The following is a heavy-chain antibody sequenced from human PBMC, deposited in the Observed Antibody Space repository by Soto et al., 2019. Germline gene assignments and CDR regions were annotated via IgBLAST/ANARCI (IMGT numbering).Heavy chain of an antibody. V-gene: IGHV5-51*01. CDR3: ARSYCSGGGCYSGKYYYYFAMAV. CDR1: EYSFANYW. D-gene: IGHD2-15*01. Sequence: ESLKISCKGSEYSFANYWIGWVRQTPGKGLEWMGSIYPTDSDSKYSPSFQGQVTISADKSISTAYLQWSSLKASDTAMYYCARSYCSGGGCYSGKYYYYFAMAVWGQGTTVTVSS. CDR2: IYPTDSDS. J-gene: IGHJ6*02.